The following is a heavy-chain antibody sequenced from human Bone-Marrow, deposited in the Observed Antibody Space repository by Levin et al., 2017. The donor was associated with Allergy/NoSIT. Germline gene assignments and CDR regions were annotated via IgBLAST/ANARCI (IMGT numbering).Heavy chain of an antibody. J-gene: IGHJ4*02. Sequence: GGSLRLSCAASGFTFSSYAMSWVRQAPGKGLEWVSAISGSGGSTYYADSVKGRFTISRDNSKNTLYLQMNSLRAEDTAVYYCATELFRELLYRRLGVDYWGQGTLVTVSS. V-gene: IGHV3-23*01. CDR1: GFTFSSYA. D-gene: IGHD3-10*01. CDR3: ATELFRELLYRRLGVDY. CDR2: ISGSGGST.